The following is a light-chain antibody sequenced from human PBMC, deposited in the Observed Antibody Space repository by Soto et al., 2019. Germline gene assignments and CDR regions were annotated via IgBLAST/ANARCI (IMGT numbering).Light chain of an antibody. Sequence: EIVLTQSPGTLSLSPGERATLSCRASQSVSSSYLAWYQQKPGQAPRLLIYGASSRATGIPDRFSGSGSGTDFTLTISRLETEEFAVDYCQQYGSSTRTFGQGTKVEIK. CDR3: QQYGSSTRT. V-gene: IGKV3-20*01. J-gene: IGKJ1*01. CDR2: GAS. CDR1: QSVSSSY.